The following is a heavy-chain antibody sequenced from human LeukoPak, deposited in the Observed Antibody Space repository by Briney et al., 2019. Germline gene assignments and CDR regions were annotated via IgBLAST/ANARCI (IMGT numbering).Heavy chain of an antibody. Sequence: SQTLSLTCAVSGGSISSGGYSWSWIRQPPGKGLEWLGYIYHSGSTYYNPSLKSRVTISVDRSKNQFSLKLSSVTAADTAVYYCARRYSSSSYNWFDPWGQGTLVTVSS. D-gene: IGHD6-6*01. CDR3: ARRYSSSSYNWFDP. CDR1: GGSISSGGYS. V-gene: IGHV4-30-2*01. CDR2: IYHSGST. J-gene: IGHJ5*02.